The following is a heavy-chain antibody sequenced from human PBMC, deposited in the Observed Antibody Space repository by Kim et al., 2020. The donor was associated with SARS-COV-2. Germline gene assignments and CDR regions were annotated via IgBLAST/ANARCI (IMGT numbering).Heavy chain of an antibody. J-gene: IGHJ4*02. V-gene: IGHV1-69*01. D-gene: IGHD6-19*01. Sequence: GQKFQGRVTITADESTSTAYMELSSLRSEDTAVYYCAREAAVDGPVFDYWGQGTLVTVSS. CDR3: AREAAVDGPVFDY.